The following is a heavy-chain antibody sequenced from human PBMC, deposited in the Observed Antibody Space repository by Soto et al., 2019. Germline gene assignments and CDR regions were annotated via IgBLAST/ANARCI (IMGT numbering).Heavy chain of an antibody. Sequence: GGSLRLSCAASGFTFDDYGMSWVRQAPGKGLEWVSDINWNGGSTGYADSVKGRFTISRDNAKNSLYLQMNSLRAEDTALYYCARDLSGYVPFDYWGQGTLVTVSS. CDR3: ARDLSGYVPFDY. J-gene: IGHJ4*02. D-gene: IGHD5-12*01. CDR1: GFTFDDYG. V-gene: IGHV3-20*04. CDR2: INWNGGST.